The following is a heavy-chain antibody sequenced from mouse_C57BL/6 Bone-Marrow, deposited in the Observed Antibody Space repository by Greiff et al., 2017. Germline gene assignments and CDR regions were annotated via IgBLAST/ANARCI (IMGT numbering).Heavy chain of an antibody. CDR1: GYSFTGYY. V-gene: IGHV1-42*01. J-gene: IGHJ3*01. CDR2: INPSTGGT. CDR3: ARRYYGSSYWFAY. Sequence: EVQLQESGPELVKPGASVKISCKASGYSFTGYYMNWVKQSPETSLEWIGEINPSTGGTTYNQKFKAKATLTVDKSSSTAYMQLKSLTSEDSAVYYCARRYYGSSYWFAYWGQGTLVTVSA. D-gene: IGHD1-1*01.